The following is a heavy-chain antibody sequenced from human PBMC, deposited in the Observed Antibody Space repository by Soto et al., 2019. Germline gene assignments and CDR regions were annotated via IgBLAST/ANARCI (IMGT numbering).Heavy chain of an antibody. V-gene: IGHV1-69*13. J-gene: IGHJ4*02. CDR2: LIPILGTT. CDR3: ARASGYVSGWYHDY. D-gene: IGHD6-19*01. CDR1: GGTFSSDA. Sequence: GASVKVSCKASGGTFSSDAVSWVRQAPGQGREWMGGLIPILGTTHYAQKFQGRVTITADESTNTVYMELSSLTSDDRDVYYCARASGYVSGWYHDYWGQGTRVTVSS.